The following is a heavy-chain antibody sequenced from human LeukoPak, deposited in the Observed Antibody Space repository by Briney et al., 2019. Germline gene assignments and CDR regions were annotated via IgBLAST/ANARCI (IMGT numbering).Heavy chain of an antibody. D-gene: IGHD3-22*01. CDR2: IYSGGST. V-gene: IGHV3-53*01. J-gene: IGHJ6*02. CDR3: AKVGYYDSSGYYQPSYYYYGMDV. Sequence: PGGSLRLSCAASGFTVSSNYMSWVRQAPGKGLEWVSVIYSGGSTYYADSVKGRFTISRDNSKNTLYLQMNSLRAEDTAVYYCAKVGYYDSSGYYQPSYYYYGMDVWGQGTTVTVSS. CDR1: GFTVSSNY.